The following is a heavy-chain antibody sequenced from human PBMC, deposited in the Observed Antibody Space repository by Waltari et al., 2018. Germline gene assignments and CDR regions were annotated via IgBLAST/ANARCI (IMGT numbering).Heavy chain of an antibody. CDR1: GLPFSASP. Sequence: EVQLVESGGGLVKPGGSLRLSCAASGLPFSASPMRWVRQTPGKGLEWVSSISSSSSFIYYADSVKGRFTISRDNAKNSLFLQMNSLRAEDTSVYYCVRSDYGDYVGGYYWGQGTVVTVSS. CDR3: VRSDYGDYVGGYY. D-gene: IGHD4-17*01. CDR2: ISSSSSFI. J-gene: IGHJ4*02. V-gene: IGHV3-21*01.